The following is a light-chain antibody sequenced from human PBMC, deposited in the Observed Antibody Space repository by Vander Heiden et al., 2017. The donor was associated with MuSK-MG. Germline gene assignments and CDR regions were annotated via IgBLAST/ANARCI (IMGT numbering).Light chain of an antibody. J-gene: IGKJ4*01. V-gene: IGKV3-15*01. Sequence: EILMTQSPATLSVSPGERATLSCRASQSVSSNLAWYQQKPGQAPRLLIYGASTRATGIPARFSGSGYGKEFTRTISIRQSEAFAVYYCQLDNKWDPHTFGGGTKVEIK. CDR2: GAS. CDR3: QLDNKWDPHT. CDR1: QSVSSN.